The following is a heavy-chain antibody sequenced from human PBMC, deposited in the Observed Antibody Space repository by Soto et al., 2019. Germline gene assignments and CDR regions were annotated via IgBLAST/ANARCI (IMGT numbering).Heavy chain of an antibody. J-gene: IGHJ4*02. Sequence: EVQLLQSGGGLVQPGGSLRLSCAASGFTFNRHTMGWVRQAPGKRLEWVSAISGSGSGPSYADSVKGRFTTSRDNSKNTLYLQMNSLRADDTAVYYCAKGPRGQWPEPFDYWGQGTLVTVSS. CDR2: ISGSGSGP. D-gene: IGHD6-19*01. V-gene: IGHV3-23*01. CDR1: GFTFNRHT. CDR3: AKGPRGQWPEPFDY.